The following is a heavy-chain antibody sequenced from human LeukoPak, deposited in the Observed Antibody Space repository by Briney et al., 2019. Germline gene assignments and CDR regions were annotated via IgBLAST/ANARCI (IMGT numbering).Heavy chain of an antibody. J-gene: IGHJ4*02. V-gene: IGHV3-30*03. CDR1: GFTFSSYG. Sequence: GGSLRLSCAASGFTFSSYGIHWVRQAPGKGLEWVAVVSYDGSEKYYADSVKGRFTISRDNSKNTLYLQMNSLRAEDTAVYYCARGYSSGWYNYWGQGTLVTVSS. D-gene: IGHD6-19*01. CDR2: VSYDGSEK. CDR3: ARGYSSGWYNY.